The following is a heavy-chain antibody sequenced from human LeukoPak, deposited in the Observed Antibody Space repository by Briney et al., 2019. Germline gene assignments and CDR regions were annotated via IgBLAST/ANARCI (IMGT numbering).Heavy chain of an antibody. CDR2: IWYDGSNK. D-gene: IGHD2-2*01. V-gene: IGHV3-33*01. J-gene: IGHJ4*02. Sequence: PGRSLRLSCAASGFTFSSYGMHWVRQAPGKGLEWVAVIWYDGSNKYYADSVKGRFTISKDNSKNTLYLQMNSLRAEDTAVYYWATHCSSTSCYDYWGQGTLVTVSS. CDR3: ATHCSSTSCYDY. CDR1: GFTFSSYG.